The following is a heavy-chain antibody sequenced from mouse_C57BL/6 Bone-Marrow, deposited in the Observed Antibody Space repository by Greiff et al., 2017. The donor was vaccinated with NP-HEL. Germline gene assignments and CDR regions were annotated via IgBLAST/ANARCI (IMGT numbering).Heavy chain of an antibody. CDR2: IDPENGDT. J-gene: IGHJ1*03. D-gene: IGHD1-1*01. CDR1: GFNIKDDY. V-gene: IGHV14-4*01. Sequence: EVKLVESGAELVRPGASVKLSCTASGFNIKDDYMHWVKQRPEQGLEWIGWIDPENGDTEYASKFQGKATITADTSSNTAYLQLSSLTSEDTAVYYCTTDYYGRNFDVWGTGTTVTVSS. CDR3: TTDYYGRNFDV.